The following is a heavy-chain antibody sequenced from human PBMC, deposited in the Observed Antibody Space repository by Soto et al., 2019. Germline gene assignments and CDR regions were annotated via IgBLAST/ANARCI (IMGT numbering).Heavy chain of an antibody. D-gene: IGHD2-15*01. J-gene: IGHJ5*02. V-gene: IGHV4-31*03. CDR3: ARDRGCSGGSCYVGWFDP. Sequence: SETLSLTCTVSGGSISSGGYYWSWIRQHPGKGLEWIGYIYYSGSTYYNPSLKSRVTISVDTSKNQFSLKLSSVTAADTAVYYCARDRGCSGGSCYVGWFDPWGQGTLVTVSS. CDR2: IYYSGST. CDR1: GGSISSGGYY.